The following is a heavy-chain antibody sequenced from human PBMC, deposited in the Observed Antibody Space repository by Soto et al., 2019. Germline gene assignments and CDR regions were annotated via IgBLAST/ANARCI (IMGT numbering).Heavy chain of an antibody. CDR2: VENSGST. V-gene: IGHV4-61*01. CDR1: GGSVSSESYY. J-gene: IGHJ5*02. CDR3: ARGRGDSHWIDP. Sequence: SETLSLTCSVSGGSVSSESYYWSWIRQTPGKGLEWIGNVENSGSTKYNPSLKSRVTISVDTSKNRFSLKLSSVTGADTAVYYCARGRGDSHWIDPWGQGTLVTVSS. D-gene: IGHD2-21*01.